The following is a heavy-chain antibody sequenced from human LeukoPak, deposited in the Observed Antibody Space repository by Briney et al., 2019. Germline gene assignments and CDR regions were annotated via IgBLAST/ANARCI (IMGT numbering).Heavy chain of an antibody. D-gene: IGHD1-26*01. CDR1: GYSFTSYW. Sequence: GEPLKISGKRSGYSFTSYWIGWVRQMPGKGLEWMGIIYPGASDTRYSPSFQAQVTISADKSICTAYLQWCSLKHSDTAMYYCARNSGSYYADYFDYWGQGTLVTVSS. CDR2: IYPGASDT. CDR3: ARNSGSYYADYFDY. V-gene: IGHV5-51*01. J-gene: IGHJ4*02.